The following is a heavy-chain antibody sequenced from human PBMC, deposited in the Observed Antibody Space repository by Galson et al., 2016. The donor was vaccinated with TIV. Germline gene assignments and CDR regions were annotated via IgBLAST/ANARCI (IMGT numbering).Heavy chain of an antibody. Sequence: SLRLSCAASGFTFSIYAMHWVRQAPGKGLEWVGLISYDGSKKWYADSVKARFTISRDNSKNTLYLQMNSLRVEDTAVYYCAKVGARGYGDYPYYLAYWGQGTLVTVSS. D-gene: IGHD4-17*01. J-gene: IGHJ4*02. CDR2: ISYDGSKK. V-gene: IGHV3-30*18. CDR1: GFTFSIYA. CDR3: AKVGARGYGDYPYYLAY.